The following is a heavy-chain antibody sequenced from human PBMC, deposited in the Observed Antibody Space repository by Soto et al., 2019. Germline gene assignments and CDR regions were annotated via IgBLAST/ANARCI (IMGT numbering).Heavy chain of an antibody. CDR3: ARDRHLTWAAGAFDI. CDR2: ISYDGSNK. Sequence: QVQLVESGGGVVQPGRSLRLSCAASGFTFSSYAMHWVRQAPGKGLEWVAVISYDGSNKYYADSVKGRFTISRDNSKNTLYLQMNSLRAEDTAVYYCARDRHLTWAAGAFDIWGQGTMVTVSS. V-gene: IGHV3-30-3*01. J-gene: IGHJ3*02. D-gene: IGHD6-25*01. CDR1: GFTFSSYA.